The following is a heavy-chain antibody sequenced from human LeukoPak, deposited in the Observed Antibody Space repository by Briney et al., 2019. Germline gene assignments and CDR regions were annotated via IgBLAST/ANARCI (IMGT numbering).Heavy chain of an antibody. D-gene: IGHD3-22*01. CDR2: INHGGST. V-gene: IGHV4-34*01. Sequence: SETLSLTCAVYGVSFSDYYWTWIRQPPGKGLEWIGEINHGGSTNYNPSLKSRVIISVDTSKNQISLKLNSVTAADTAVYYCARRLFQLSRYAFDIWAKGQWSPSLQ. CDR3: ARRLFQLSRYAFDI. J-gene: IGHJ3*02. CDR1: GVSFSDYY.